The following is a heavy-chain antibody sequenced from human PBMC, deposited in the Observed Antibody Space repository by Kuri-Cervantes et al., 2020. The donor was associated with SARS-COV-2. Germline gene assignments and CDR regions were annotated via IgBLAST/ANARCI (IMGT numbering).Heavy chain of an antibody. D-gene: IGHD3-10*01. CDR3: AKGIDITMVRGDYYFDY. J-gene: IGHJ4*02. CDR1: GFTFSGYA. Sequence: GESLKISCAASGFTFSGYAMSWVRQAPGKGLEWVSAISGSGGSTYYADSVKGRFTISRDNSKNTLYLQMNSLRAEDTAVYYCAKGIDITMVRGDYYFDYWGQGTLVTVLL. CDR2: ISGSGGST. V-gene: IGHV3-23*01.